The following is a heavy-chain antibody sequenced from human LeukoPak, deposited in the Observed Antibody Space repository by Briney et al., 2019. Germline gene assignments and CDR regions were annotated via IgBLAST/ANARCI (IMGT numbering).Heavy chain of an antibody. Sequence: GASVKVSCKASGYTFTSYGITWVRQAPGQGLEWMGWIGGYNGNTKYAQKLQGKVTITTDTSTSTAYMELRSLRSDDTAVYYCARDFDYWGQGTLVTVSS. CDR3: ARDFDY. CDR2: IGGYNGNT. J-gene: IGHJ4*02. V-gene: IGHV1-18*01. CDR1: GYTFTSYG.